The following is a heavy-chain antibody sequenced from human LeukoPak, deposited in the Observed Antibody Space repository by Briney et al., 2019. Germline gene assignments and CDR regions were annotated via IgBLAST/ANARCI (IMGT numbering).Heavy chain of an antibody. CDR2: INPNSGGT. CDR1: GYTFTGYY. J-gene: IGHJ1*01. V-gene: IGHV1-2*02. Sequence: ASVKVSCKASGYTFTGYYMHWVRQAPGQGLEWMGWINPNSGGTNYAQKFQGRVTMTRDTSISTAYMELSRLRSDDTAVYCCARAAPDPIAASASQHWGQGTLVTVSS. CDR3: ARAAPDPIAASASQH. D-gene: IGHD6-13*01.